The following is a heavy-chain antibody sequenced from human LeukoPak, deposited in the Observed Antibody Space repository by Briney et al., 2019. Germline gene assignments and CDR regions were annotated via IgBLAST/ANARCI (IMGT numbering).Heavy chain of an antibody. CDR1: GFTFDDYA. Sequence: GRSLRLSCAASGFTFDDYAMHWVRQAPGKGLEWVSGISWNSGSIGYADSGKGRFTISRDNAKNSLYLQMNSLRAEDTAVYYCATERYYCSSTSCYTLNFDYWGQGTLVTVSS. J-gene: IGHJ4*02. V-gene: IGHV3-9*01. CDR2: ISWNSGSI. CDR3: ATERYYCSSTSCYTLNFDY. D-gene: IGHD2-2*02.